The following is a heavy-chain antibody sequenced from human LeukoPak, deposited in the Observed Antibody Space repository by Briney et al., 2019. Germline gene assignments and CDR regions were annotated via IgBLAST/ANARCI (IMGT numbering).Heavy chain of an antibody. Sequence: PSETLSLTCAVSGYSISSGYYWGWIRQPPGKGLEWIGSIYHRGSTYFNPSLKSRVTVSVDTSKNLFSLKLSSVTAADTAVYYCARGSTVTTEYYYMDVWGKGTTVTASS. CDR2: IYHRGST. CDR1: GYSISSGYY. J-gene: IGHJ6*03. D-gene: IGHD4-17*01. V-gene: IGHV4-38-2*01. CDR3: ARGSTVTTEYYYMDV.